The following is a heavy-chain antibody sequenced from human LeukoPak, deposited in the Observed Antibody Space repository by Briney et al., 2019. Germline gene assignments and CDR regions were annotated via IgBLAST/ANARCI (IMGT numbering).Heavy chain of an antibody. CDR3: AKDHPGGGRYSYDSAGAFDY. CDR1: GYIFTNYY. CDR2: INPSDGST. Sequence: GASVTVSCKASGYIFTNYYMHWVRQAPGQGLEWMGIINPSDGSTSYVQKFQGRVTMTRDTSTSTVYMELSSLRSEDTAVYDCAKDHPGGGRYSYDSAGAFDYWGQGTLVTVSS. V-gene: IGHV1-46*01. J-gene: IGHJ4*02. D-gene: IGHD3-22*01.